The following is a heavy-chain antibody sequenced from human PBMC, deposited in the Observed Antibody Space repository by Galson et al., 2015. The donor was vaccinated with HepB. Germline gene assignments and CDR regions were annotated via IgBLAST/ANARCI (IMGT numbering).Heavy chain of an antibody. CDR1: GLSLSNTGMR. CDR2: IDWDDQK. CDR3: ARHGFRGTYYSALDM. D-gene: IGHD1-26*01. J-gene: IGHJ3*02. Sequence: PALVKPTQTLTLTCTLSGLSLSNTGMRVSWIRQPPGKALEWLARIDWDDQKFYNASLKRRLAISKDSSENHVVLTMTNMDPVDTATYFCARHGFRGTYYSALDMWGQGTVVTVPS. V-gene: IGHV2-70*04.